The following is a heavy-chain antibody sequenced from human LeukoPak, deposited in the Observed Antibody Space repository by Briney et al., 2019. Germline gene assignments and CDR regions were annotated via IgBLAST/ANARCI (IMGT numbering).Heavy chain of an antibody. D-gene: IGHD6-19*01. CDR2: ISSSGSTI. CDR1: GFTFSSYE. J-gene: IGHJ5*02. CDR3: ARSVRGWYSFYQYNWFDP. V-gene: IGHV3-48*03. Sequence: GGSLRLSCAASGFTFSSYEMNWVRQAPGKGLEWGSYISSSGSTIYYADSVKGRFTISRDNAKNSLYLQMNSLRAEDTAVYYCARSVRGWYSFYQYNWFDPWGQGTLVTVSS.